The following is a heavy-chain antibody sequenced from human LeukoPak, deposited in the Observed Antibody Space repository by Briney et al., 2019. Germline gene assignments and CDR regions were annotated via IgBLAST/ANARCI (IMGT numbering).Heavy chain of an antibody. Sequence: RSSETLSLTCAVYGGSFSGYYWSWIRQPPGKGLEWIGEINHSGSTNYNPSLKSRVTISVDTSKNQFSLKLSSVTAADTAVYYCAREWEGSTDYWGQGTLVTVSS. CDR1: GGSFSGYY. J-gene: IGHJ4*02. CDR3: AREWEGSTDY. CDR2: INHSGST. D-gene: IGHD1-26*01. V-gene: IGHV4-34*01.